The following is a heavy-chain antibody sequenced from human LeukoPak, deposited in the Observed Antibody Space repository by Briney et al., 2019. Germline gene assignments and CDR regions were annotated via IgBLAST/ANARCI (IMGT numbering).Heavy chain of an antibody. D-gene: IGHD6-13*01. CDR2: IYSGGST. CDR3: AAAPYSSSWYRGMDV. Sequence: GGSLRLSCAASGFTVSSNYMSWVRQAPGKGLEWVSVIYSGGSTYYADSVKGRFTISRDNSKNTLYLQMNSLRAEDTAVYYCAAAPYSSSWYRGMDVWGQGTTVTVSS. CDR1: GFTVSSNY. J-gene: IGHJ6*02. V-gene: IGHV3-53*01.